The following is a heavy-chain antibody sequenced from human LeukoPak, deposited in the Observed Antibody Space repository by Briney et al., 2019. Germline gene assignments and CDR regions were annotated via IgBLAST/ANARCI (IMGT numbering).Heavy chain of an antibody. CDR2: INHSGST. J-gene: IGHJ4*02. CDR1: GGSFSGYY. Sequence: PSETLFLTCAVYGGSFSGYYWSWIRQPPGKGLEWIGEINHSGSTNYNPSLKSRVTISVDTSKNQFSLKLSSVTAADTAVYYCARSSRSWYTNFDYWGQGTLVTVSS. V-gene: IGHV4-34*01. D-gene: IGHD6-13*01. CDR3: ARSSRSWYTNFDY.